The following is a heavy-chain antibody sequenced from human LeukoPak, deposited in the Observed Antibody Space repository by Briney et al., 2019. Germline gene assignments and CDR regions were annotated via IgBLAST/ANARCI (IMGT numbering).Heavy chain of an antibody. CDR1: GFTFSNYW. CDR2: IDGDGNNI. D-gene: IGHD1-26*01. V-gene: IGHV3-74*01. Sequence: GGSLRLSCAGSGFTFSNYWMHWIRQDPGKGLVWVSRIDGDGNNINYAGSVKGRSTISRDNAKNTLYPQMNSLRPEDTAVYYCVSDSGSRSGGDYWGQGTLVTVSS. J-gene: IGHJ4*02. CDR3: VSDSGSRSGGDY.